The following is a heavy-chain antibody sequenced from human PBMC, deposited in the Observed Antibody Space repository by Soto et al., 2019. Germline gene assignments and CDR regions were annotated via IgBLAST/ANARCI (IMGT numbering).Heavy chain of an antibody. D-gene: IGHD3-10*01. CDR2: ISSDGNTQ. CDR3: AGQIASGQ. V-gene: IGHV3-30*03. Sequence: QVQLVESGGGVVQPGRSLRLSCAASGFTFSNSCMHWVRQAPGKGLEWVAVISSDGNTQFYADSVKGGFSISRDNSKNTLYMARNSASAADAAVYYCAGQIASGQWGQGTLVTVAS. CDR1: GFTFSNSC. J-gene: IGHJ4*02.